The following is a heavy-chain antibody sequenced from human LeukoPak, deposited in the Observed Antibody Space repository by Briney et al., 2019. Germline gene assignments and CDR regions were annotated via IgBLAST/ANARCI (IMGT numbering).Heavy chain of an antibody. CDR2: INHSGST. D-gene: IGHD3-3*01. V-gene: IGHV4-34*01. Sequence: PSETLSLTCAVYGGSFSGYYWSWIRQPPGKGLEWIGGINHSGSTNYNPSLKSRVTISVDTSKNQFSLKLSSVTAADTAVYYCARGRFLEWLLYNRFDPWGQGTLVTVSS. CDR3: ARGRFLEWLLYNRFDP. J-gene: IGHJ5*02. CDR1: GGSFSGYY.